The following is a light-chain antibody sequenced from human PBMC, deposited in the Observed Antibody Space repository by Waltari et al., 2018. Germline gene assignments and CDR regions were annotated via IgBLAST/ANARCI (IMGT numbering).Light chain of an antibody. CDR3: YSTDYSGNHTGV. CDR2: EDT. J-gene: IGLJ3*02. Sequence: SYELAQPPSVSVSPGHTARITCSGDALPQKYAYWYQQKSGQAPLLVIYEDTERPSGIPERFSGSSSGTVATLTISGAQVEDEADYYCYSTDYSGNHTGVFGGGTKLSVL. V-gene: IGLV3-10*01. CDR1: ALPQKY.